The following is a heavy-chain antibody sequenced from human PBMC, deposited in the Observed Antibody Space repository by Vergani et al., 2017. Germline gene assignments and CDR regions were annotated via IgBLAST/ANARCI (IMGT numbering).Heavy chain of an antibody. Sequence: VQLVESGGGSVKPGGSLRLPCAASGFSHRRFWLSWVRQAPEKGPEWVAHISPDGIATSYVDSVKCRFTISRDNTKNSLSLQMSGLRVEDTAVYYCVRHPRGRCNFDRWGRGTLITVSS. V-gene: IGHV3-7*01. J-gene: IGHJ2*01. CDR1: GFSHRRFW. CDR3: VRHPRGRCNFDR. D-gene: IGHD2-15*01. CDR2: ISPDGIAT.